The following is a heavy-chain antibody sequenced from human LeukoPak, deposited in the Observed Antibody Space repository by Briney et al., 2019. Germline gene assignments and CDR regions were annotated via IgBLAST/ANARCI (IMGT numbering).Heavy chain of an antibody. J-gene: IGHJ4*02. CDR1: GFTFSSYG. D-gene: IGHD5/OR15-5a*01. CDR3: AKWDSTLDY. Sequence: PGRSLRLSCAASGFTFSSYGMHWVRQAPGKGLEWVAVISYDGSNKYYADSVKGRFTISRDNSKNTLYLQMNSLRAEDTAVYYCAKWDSTLDYWGQGTLVTVSS. V-gene: IGHV3-30*18. CDR2: ISYDGSNK.